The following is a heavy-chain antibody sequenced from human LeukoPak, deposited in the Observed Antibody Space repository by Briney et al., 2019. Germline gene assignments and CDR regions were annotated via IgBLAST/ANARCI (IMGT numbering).Heavy chain of an antibody. CDR2: ILYDGSNY. D-gene: IGHD3-16*01. CDR3: AKSSGWGASGDTFDV. J-gene: IGHJ3*01. V-gene: IGHV3-30*04. Sequence: PGRSLRLSCAASGFTFSSYTMHWVRQAPGKGLEWVALILYDGSNYYYSDSVRGRFTISRDNSEKILYLDMHSLRFEDTAVYYCAKSSGWGASGDTFDVWGRGTMVTVSS. CDR1: GFTFSSYT.